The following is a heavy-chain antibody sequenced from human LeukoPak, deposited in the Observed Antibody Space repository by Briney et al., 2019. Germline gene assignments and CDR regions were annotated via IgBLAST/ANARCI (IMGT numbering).Heavy chain of an antibody. J-gene: IGHJ4*02. Sequence: GGSLRLSCAASGFSFSIYGMHWVRQAPGKGLEWVAFIRYDGSNTFYGDSVKGRFTISRDNSKNTLYLQMNSLRAEDTAVYFCTKEAVDCRADSCYSFFFDYWGQGTLVTVSS. V-gene: IGHV3-30*02. CDR3: TKEAVDCRADSCYSFFFDY. CDR1: GFSFSIYG. D-gene: IGHD2-15*01. CDR2: IRYDGSNT.